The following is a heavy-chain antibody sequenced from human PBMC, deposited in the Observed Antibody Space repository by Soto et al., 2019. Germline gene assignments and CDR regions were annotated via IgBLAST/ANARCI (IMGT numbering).Heavy chain of an antibody. CDR1: GGTFNSYA. D-gene: IGHD3-22*01. J-gene: IGHJ3*02. Sequence: ASVKVSCKASGGTFNSYAISWVRQAPGQGLEWMGGIIPIFGTANYAQKFQGRVTITADKSTSTAYMELSSLRSEDTAVYYCASPLYYDSSGQHRDAFDIWGQGTMVTVSS. CDR3: ASPLYYDSSGQHRDAFDI. V-gene: IGHV1-69*06. CDR2: IIPIFGTA.